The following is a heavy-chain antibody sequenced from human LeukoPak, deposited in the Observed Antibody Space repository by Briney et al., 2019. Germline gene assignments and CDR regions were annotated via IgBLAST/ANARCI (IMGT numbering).Heavy chain of an antibody. CDR3: ARDRSYYYDSSGIPDFDY. CDR2: TFYRSKWYY. D-gene: IGHD3-22*01. Sequence: SQTLSLTCAISGDSVSSNDAAWNWIRQSPSRGLEWLGRTFYRSKWYYDSAVSVKSRITINPDTSKNQFSLQLNSVTPEDTAVYYCARDRSYYYDSSGIPDFDYWGQGTLVTVSS. CDR1: GDSVSSNDAA. J-gene: IGHJ4*02. V-gene: IGHV6-1*01.